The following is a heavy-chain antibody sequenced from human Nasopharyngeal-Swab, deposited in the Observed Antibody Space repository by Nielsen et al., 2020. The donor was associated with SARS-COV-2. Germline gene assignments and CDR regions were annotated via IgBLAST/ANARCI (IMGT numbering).Heavy chain of an antibody. CDR2: ITPFNGNA. CDR1: GFSITYRF. D-gene: IGHD2-8*01. Sequence: SVKVSCKASGFSITYRFLHWMRQAPGQALEWMGWITPFNGNAKYAQKFQGRVSITRDGSRTTASLELSSLRPDDTAMYFRASGQCINGVCNPTDGLDVWGQGTSVTVSS. J-gene: IGHJ6*02. CDR3: ASGQCINGVCNPTDGLDV. V-gene: IGHV1-45*02.